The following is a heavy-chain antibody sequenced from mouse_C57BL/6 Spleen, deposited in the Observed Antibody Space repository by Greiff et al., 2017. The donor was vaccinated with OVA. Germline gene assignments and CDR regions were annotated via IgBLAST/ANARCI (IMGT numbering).Heavy chain of an antibody. Sequence: QVQLQQSGAELVRPGTSVKVSCKASGYAFTNYLIEWVKQRPGQGLEWIGVINPGSGGTNYNEKFKGKATLTADKSSSTAYMQLSSLTSEDSAVYFCARSSSDYYGSSGFAYWGQGTLVTVSA. J-gene: IGHJ3*01. D-gene: IGHD1-1*01. CDR2: INPGSGGT. CDR3: ARSSSDYYGSSGFAY. V-gene: IGHV1-54*01. CDR1: GYAFTNYL.